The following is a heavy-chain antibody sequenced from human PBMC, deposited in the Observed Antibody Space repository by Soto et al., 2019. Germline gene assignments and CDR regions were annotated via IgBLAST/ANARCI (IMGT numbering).Heavy chain of an antibody. D-gene: IGHD2-8*01. CDR3: ARGDSTDCSNGVCSFFYNHDMDV. J-gene: IGHJ6*02. CDR2: INPKSGGT. Sequence: ASVKVSCKASGYSFTDYHIHWVRQAPGQGLEWLGRINPKSGGTSTAQKFQGWVSMTTDTSISTAAMELTRLTSDDTAIYYCARGDSTDCSNGVCSFFYNHDMDVWGQGTTVTVSS. CDR1: GYSFTDYH. V-gene: IGHV1-2*04.